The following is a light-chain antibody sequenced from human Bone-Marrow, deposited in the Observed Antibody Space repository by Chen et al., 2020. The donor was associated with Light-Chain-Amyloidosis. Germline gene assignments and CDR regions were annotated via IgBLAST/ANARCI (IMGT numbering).Light chain of an antibody. CDR1: NIGSTS. CDR3: QVWDRSSDRPV. V-gene: IGLV3-21*02. CDR2: DDS. Sequence: SYVLTQPSSVSVAPGQTATIACGGNNIGSTSVHWYQQTPGQAPLLVVYDDSDRPSGIPERLCGADCGNTATLTISRVEGGDEADYYCQVWDRSSDRPVFGGGTKLTVI. J-gene: IGLJ3*02.